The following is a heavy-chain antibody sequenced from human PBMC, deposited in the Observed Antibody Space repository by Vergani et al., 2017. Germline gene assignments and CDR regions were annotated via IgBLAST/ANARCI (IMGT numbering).Heavy chain of an antibody. CDR3: ATPQTVTTGGMEV. D-gene: IGHD4-17*01. CDR2: VDPEDGET. V-gene: IGHV1-69-2*01. Sequence: EVQLVQSGAEVKKPGATMKISCKVSGYTFTDHYMHWVKQAPGKGLGWMGLVDPEDGETIYAEKFKGRVTIAADTSTDTAHLELSSLRSEDTAVYYCATPQTVTTGGMEVWGQGTTVSVSS. CDR1: GYTFTDHY. J-gene: IGHJ6*02.